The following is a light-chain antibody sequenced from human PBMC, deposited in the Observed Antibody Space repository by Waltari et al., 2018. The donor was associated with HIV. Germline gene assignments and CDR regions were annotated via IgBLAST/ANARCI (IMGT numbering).Light chain of an antibody. CDR1: TGAVTSGHY. CDR3: LLYYSGPRV. Sequence: QAVVTQEPSLTVSPGGTVTLTCGSTTGAVTSGHYPSWLQQKPGQAPMTLIFATNKRHSWTPARFSGSLLGGKAALTLSGAQPEDDADYYCLLYYSGPRVFGGGTKLTVL. V-gene: IGLV7-46*01. J-gene: IGLJ3*02. CDR2: ATN.